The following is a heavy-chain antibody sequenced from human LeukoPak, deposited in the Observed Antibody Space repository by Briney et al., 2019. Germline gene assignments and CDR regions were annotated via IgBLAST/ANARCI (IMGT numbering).Heavy chain of an antibody. D-gene: IGHD6-13*01. CDR3: ARAGGYRPAPADLDY. V-gene: IGHV4-59*01. CDR2: LYSSGST. Sequence: PSETLSLTCTVSGGSISSNCWSWIRQPPGKGLEWIGYLYSSGSTNYNPSLKSRVTISVDTSKNQFSLRLSSVTAADTAVYYCARAGGYRPAPADLDYWGQGTLVTVSS. J-gene: IGHJ4*02. CDR1: GGSISSNC.